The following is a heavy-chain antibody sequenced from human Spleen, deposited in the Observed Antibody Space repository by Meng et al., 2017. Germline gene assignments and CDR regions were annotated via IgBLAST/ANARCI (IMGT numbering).Heavy chain of an antibody. V-gene: IGHV1-18*01. CDR3: ARGTPGRSYSDY. CDR2: FGAHDGDT. CDR1: GYTFASYG. Sequence: QGHLLQSGAEVNKPGASVCVSCKASGYTFASYGISWVRQAPGQGLEWMGWFGAHDGDTSHAPKFQGRVTVSADRPTATAYMELRSLRSDDTAVYYCARGTPGRSYSDYWGQGTLVTVSS. D-gene: IGHD3-10*01. J-gene: IGHJ4*02.